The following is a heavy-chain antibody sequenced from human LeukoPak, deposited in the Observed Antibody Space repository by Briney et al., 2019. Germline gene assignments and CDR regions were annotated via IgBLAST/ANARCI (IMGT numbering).Heavy chain of an antibody. V-gene: IGHV3-33*01. CDR1: GFTFSSYG. J-gene: IGHJ4*02. CDR2: IWYDGSNK. CDR3: ARDGGHYDILTGYFDTGNHFDY. Sequence: GGSLRLSCAASGFTFSSYGMHWARQAPGKGLEWVAVIWYDGSNKYYADSVKGRFTISRDNSKNTLYLQMYSLRAEDTAVYYCARDGGHYDILTGYFDTGNHFDYWGQGTLVTVSS. D-gene: IGHD3-9*01.